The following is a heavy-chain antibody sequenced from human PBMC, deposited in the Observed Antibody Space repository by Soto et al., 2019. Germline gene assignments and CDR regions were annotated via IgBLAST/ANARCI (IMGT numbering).Heavy chain of an antibody. J-gene: IGHJ6*03. CDR2: INHSGST. D-gene: IGHD3-3*01. CDR3: ARGRGRITIFGYYYYMDV. Sequence: QVQLQQWGAGLLKPSETLSLTCAVYGGSFSGYYWSWIRQPPGKGLEWIGEINHSGSTNYNPSLKSRVTISVDTLKNQFSLKLSSVTAADTAVYYCARGRGRITIFGYYYYMDVWGKGTTVTVSS. CDR1: GGSFSGYY. V-gene: IGHV4-34*01.